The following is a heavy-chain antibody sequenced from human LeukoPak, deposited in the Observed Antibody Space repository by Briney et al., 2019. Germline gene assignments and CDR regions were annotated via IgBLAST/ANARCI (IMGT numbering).Heavy chain of an antibody. CDR3: AWGGWEFDY. CDR1: GGSFSGYY. D-gene: IGHD6-19*01. Sequence: PSETLSLTCAVYGGSFSGYYWSWIRQPPGKGLEWIGEINHSGSTNYNPSLKSRVTISVDTSKNQFSLKLSSVTAADTAVYYCAWGGWEFDYWGQGTLVTVSS. J-gene: IGHJ4*02. V-gene: IGHV4-34*01. CDR2: INHSGST.